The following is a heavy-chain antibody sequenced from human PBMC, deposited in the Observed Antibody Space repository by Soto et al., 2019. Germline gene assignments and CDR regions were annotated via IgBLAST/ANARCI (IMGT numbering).Heavy chain of an antibody. J-gene: IGHJ4*02. V-gene: IGHV3-21*01. CDR1: GFTFSSYS. CDR3: ARDCSSTSCYGY. Sequence: EVQLVESGGGLVKPGGSLRLSCAASGFTFSSYSMNWVRQAPGKGLEWVSSISSSSSYIYYADSVKGRFTISRDNAKNSLYLQMNSLRAEVTAVYYCARDCSSTSCYGYWGQGTLVTVSS. CDR2: ISSSSSYI. D-gene: IGHD2-2*01.